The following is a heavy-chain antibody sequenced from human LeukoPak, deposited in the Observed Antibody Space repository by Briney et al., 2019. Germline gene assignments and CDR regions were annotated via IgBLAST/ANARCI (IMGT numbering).Heavy chain of an antibody. CDR2: IWYDGSNK. D-gene: IGHD3-10*01. J-gene: IGHJ5*02. CDR1: GFTLSNYG. Sequence: AGGSLRLSCAASGFTLSNYGMHWVRQAPGKGLEWVAVIWYDGSNKYYGDSVKGRFTISRDIAKNTLYLEMNSLRAEDTAVYYCARSLERDYHGSGYYMNNWFDPWGQGTLVTVSS. CDR3: ARSLERDYHGSGYYMNNWFDP. V-gene: IGHV3-33*01.